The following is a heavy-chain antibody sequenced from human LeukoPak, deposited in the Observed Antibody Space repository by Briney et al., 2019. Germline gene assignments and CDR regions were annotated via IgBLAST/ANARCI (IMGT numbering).Heavy chain of an antibody. CDR3: ARDGNYYDSSGYYSEVYDY. D-gene: IGHD3-22*01. CDR2: INPNSGGT. J-gene: IGHJ4*02. Sequence: ASVKVSCKASGYTFTGYYMHWVRQAPGQGLEWMGWINPNSGGTNYAQKFQGRVTMTRDTSTSTAYMELSRLRSDDTAVYYCARDGNYYDSSGYYSEVYDYWGQGTLVTVSS. CDR1: GYTFTGYY. V-gene: IGHV1-2*02.